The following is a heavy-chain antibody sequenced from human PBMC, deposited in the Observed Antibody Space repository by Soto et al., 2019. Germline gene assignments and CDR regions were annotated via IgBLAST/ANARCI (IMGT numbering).Heavy chain of an antibody. V-gene: IGHV3-23*01. J-gene: IGHJ4*02. CDR1: GFTFSSYA. CDR3: AKFFVETGGSSGWPWSFHF. D-gene: IGHD6-25*01. CDR2: ISGTGGTT. Sequence: VQLLESGGGLVQPGGSLRLSCAASGFTFSSYAMSWVRQAPGKGLEWVSAISGTGGTTYYADSVKGRFTISRDNSRNTLHLQVNGLRAEDTAIYYCAKFFVETGGSSGWPWSFHFWGQGTLVTVSS.